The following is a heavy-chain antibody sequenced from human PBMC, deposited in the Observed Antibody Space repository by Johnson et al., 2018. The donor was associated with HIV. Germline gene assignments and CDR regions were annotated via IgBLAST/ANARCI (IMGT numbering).Heavy chain of an antibody. CDR3: AKDQGIEMAGYDGFDI. D-gene: IGHD5-24*01. V-gene: IGHV3-53*01. J-gene: IGHJ3*02. CDR1: GFTVSSNY. CDR2: IYSGGRT. Sequence: MLLVESGGGLIQPGGSLRLSCAASGFTVSSNYMSWVRQAPGKGLEWVSVIYSGGRTYYADSVKGRFTISRDNSKNTLYLQMNSLRAEDTAVYYCAKDQGIEMAGYDGFDIWGQGTMVTVSS.